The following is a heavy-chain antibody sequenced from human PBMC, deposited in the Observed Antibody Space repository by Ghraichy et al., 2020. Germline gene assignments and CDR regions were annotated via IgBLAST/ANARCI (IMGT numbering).Heavy chain of an antibody. J-gene: IGHJ6*02. D-gene: IGHD1-26*01. CDR1: GYTLTELS. CDR3: ATELFEWSRGSYWGGHYYYYGMDV. V-gene: IGHV1-24*01. CDR2: FDPEDGET. Sequence: ASVKVSCKVSGYTLTELSMHWVRQAPGKGLEWMGGFDPEDGETIYAQKFQGRVTMTEDTSTDTAYMELSSLRSEDTAVYYCATELFEWSRGSYWGGHYYYYGMDVWGQGTTVTVSS.